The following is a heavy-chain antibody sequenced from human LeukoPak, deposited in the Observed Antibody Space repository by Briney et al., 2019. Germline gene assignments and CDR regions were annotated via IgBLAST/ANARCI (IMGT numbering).Heavy chain of an antibody. V-gene: IGHV3-11*04. CDR1: GFTFSDYY. J-gene: IGHJ4*02. Sequence: PGGSLRLSCAASGFTFSDYYMSWIRQAPGKGLEWVSYISSSGSNIYYADSVKGRFTMSRDNAKKSLYLQMNSLRAEDTAVYYCAGAGNSGYDYTLSYFDYWGQGTLVTVSS. D-gene: IGHD5-12*01. CDR3: AGAGNSGYDYTLSYFDY. CDR2: ISSSGSNI.